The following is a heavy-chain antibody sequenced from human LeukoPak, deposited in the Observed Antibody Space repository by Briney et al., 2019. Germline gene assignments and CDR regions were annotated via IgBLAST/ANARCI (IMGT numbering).Heavy chain of an antibody. CDR2: IYYSGST. J-gene: IGHJ4*02. Sequence: SQTLSLTCAVSGGSISSGGYYWSWIRQPPGKGLEWIGYIYYSGSTNYNPSLKSRVTISVDTSKNQFSLKLSSVTAADTAVYYCARDRPEHYGDSTGYFDYWGQGTLVTVSS. CDR3: ARDRPEHYGDSTGYFDY. CDR1: GGSISSGGYY. D-gene: IGHD4-17*01. V-gene: IGHV4-61*08.